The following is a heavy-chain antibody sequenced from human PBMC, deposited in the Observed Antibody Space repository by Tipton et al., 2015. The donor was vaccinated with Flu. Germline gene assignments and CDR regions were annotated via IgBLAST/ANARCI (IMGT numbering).Heavy chain of an antibody. CDR3: ARASGSETYVIFDY. V-gene: IGHV4-4*07. CDR2: IYSGGST. Sequence: TLSLTCTVSVGSISSYNWNWIRQPAGKGLEWIGRIYSGGSTNYNPSLKRRVTMSIDSSKNQLSLKMTSVTAADTAVYYCARASGSETYVIFDYWGQGTLVTVSS. D-gene: IGHD3-10*01. CDR1: VGSISSYN. J-gene: IGHJ4*02.